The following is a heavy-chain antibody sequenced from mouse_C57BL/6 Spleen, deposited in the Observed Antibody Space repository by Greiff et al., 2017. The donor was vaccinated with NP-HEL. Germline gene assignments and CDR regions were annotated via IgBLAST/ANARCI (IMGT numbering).Heavy chain of an antibody. V-gene: IGHV1-18*01. D-gene: IGHD2-4*01. CDR3: ARRIYYDYDSWFAY. Sequence: VQLQPSGPELVKPGASVKISCKASGYTFTDYYMAWVKPSHGKSLEWIGDINPNNVGTIYNQKFKGKVTMTVDKSYSTAYMELRSLTSEDTAVYYCARRIYYDYDSWFAYWGQGTLVTVSA. CDR1: GYTFTDYY. CDR2: INPNNVGT. J-gene: IGHJ3*01.